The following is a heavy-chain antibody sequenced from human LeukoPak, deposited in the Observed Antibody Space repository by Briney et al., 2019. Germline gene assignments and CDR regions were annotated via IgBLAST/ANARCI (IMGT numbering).Heavy chain of an antibody. J-gene: IGHJ4*02. D-gene: IGHD2-15*01. V-gene: IGHV4-38-2*02. CDR1: GYSISSGFY. CDR2: IHHSGST. CDR3: ASDAPGLLGY. Sequence: SETLSLTCTVSGYSISSGFYWGWIRQPPGKGLEWIGNIHHSGSTYYNPSLKSRVTISEDTSKNQFSLKLTSVTATDTAMYYCASDAPGLLGYWGRGTLVTVSS.